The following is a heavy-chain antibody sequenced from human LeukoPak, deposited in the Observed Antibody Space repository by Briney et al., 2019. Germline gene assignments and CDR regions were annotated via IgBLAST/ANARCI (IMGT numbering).Heavy chain of an antibody. CDR3: AKVGIGAARDY. CDR1: GFSFGDHA. CDR2: ISGSGDNT. Sequence: GGSLRLSCVASGFSFGDHAVSWVRQAPGKGLEWVSGISGSGDNTYYADSVKGRFTISRDSSKNTVFLQMNSLRDEDTAVYYCAKVGIGAARDYWGQGTLVTVSS. V-gene: IGHV3-23*01. D-gene: IGHD6-13*01. J-gene: IGHJ4*02.